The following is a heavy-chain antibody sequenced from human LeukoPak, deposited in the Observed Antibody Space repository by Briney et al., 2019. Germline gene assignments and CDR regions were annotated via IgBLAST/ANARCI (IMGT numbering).Heavy chain of an antibody. J-gene: IGHJ4*02. V-gene: IGHV3-23*01. CDR2: ITASGGNT. D-gene: IGHD5-18*01. CDR3: AKGNGYSYGRYYFDY. Sequence: GGSLRLSCAASGFTFSSYAMGWVRQAPGKGLEWVSAITASGGNTYYADSVKGRFTISRDNSKNTLCLQVNSLRAEDTAVYYCAKGNGYSYGRYYFDYWGQGTLVTVSS. CDR1: GFTFSSYA.